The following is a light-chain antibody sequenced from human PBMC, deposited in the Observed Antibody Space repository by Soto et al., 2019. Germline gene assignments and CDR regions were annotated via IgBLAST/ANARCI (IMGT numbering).Light chain of an antibody. CDR1: QSVSSN. Sequence: EIVMTQSPATLSVSPGERATLSCRASQSVSSNLAWYQQKPGQAPRLLIYGASTRATGIPDRFSGSGSGTEFTLSISSLQSEDFAVYYCQQYYNWPRTFGQGTKVDNK. CDR3: QQYYNWPRT. J-gene: IGKJ1*01. V-gene: IGKV3-15*01. CDR2: GAS.